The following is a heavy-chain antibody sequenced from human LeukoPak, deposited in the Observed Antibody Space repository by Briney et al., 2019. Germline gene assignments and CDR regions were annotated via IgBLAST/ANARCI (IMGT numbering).Heavy chain of an antibody. J-gene: IGHJ4*02. CDR1: GGSISSYY. CDR2: INHSGST. CDR3: ARGGWLHLYFDY. D-gene: IGHD5-24*01. Sequence: SETLSLTCTVSGGSISSYYWSWIRQPPGKGLEWIGEINHSGSTNYNPSLKSRVTISVDTSKNQFSLKLSSVTAADTAVYYCARGGWLHLYFDYWGQGTLVTVSS. V-gene: IGHV4-34*01.